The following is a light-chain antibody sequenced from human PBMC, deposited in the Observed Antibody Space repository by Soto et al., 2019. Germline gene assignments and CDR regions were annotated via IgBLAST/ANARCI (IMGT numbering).Light chain of an antibody. CDR2: DAS. V-gene: IGKV3-11*01. CDR1: QSVSSY. Sequence: EIVLTQSPAALCLSPGERATLSCRASQSVSSYLAWHQQKPGQAPRLLIYDASNRATGIPARFSGSGSGTEFTLTINSLEPEDFAVYYCQQRSNWPSITFGQGTRLEIK. CDR3: QQRSNWPSIT. J-gene: IGKJ5*01.